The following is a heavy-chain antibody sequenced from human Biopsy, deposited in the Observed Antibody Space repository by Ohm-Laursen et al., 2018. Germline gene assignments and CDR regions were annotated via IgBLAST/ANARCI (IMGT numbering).Heavy chain of an antibody. CDR3: ARATNSTGWPYYYFYGMDV. V-gene: IGHV4-31*02. Sequence: TLSLTWTVSGVSINGGRYYWNWIRHHPGKGLEWIGNIFYSANTYYNPSLKSRVTISVDTSKNQFSLKLSSVTAADTAVYYCARATNSTGWPYYYFYGMDVWGQGTTVTVSS. CDR1: GVSINGGRYY. CDR2: IFYSANT. J-gene: IGHJ6*02. D-gene: IGHD2/OR15-2a*01.